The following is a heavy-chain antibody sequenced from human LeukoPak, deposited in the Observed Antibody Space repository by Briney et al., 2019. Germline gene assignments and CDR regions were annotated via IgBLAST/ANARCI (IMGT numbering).Heavy chain of an antibody. CDR1: GGSISGYY. CDR2: IYTIGGT. J-gene: IGHJ5*02. CDR3: ARESSIPRVRVVNVLHNWFDP. Sequence: GTLSLTCAVSGGSISGYYGSWIRQPAGKGLECIGRIYTIGGTNYLPTVKSRVTTPVDTSRNQFPPKLSTATAADTCMYYCARESSIPRVRVVNVLHNWFDPGGQGTLVTVSS. V-gene: IGHV4-4*07. D-gene: IGHD3-10*01.